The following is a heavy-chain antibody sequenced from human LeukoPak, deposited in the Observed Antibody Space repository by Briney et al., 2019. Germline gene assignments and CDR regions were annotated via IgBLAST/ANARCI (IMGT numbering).Heavy chain of an antibody. J-gene: IGHJ6*03. CDR1: GFTFSSYS. D-gene: IGHD6-13*01. Sequence: GGSLRLPCAASGFTFSSYSMNWVRQAPGKGLEWVSYISSSSSTIYYADSVKGRFTISRDNAKNSLYLQMNSLRDEDTAVYYCARDPNYSSSWYVSYYYYYMDVWGKGTTVTVSS. CDR3: ARDPNYSSSWYVSYYYYYMDV. V-gene: IGHV3-48*02. CDR2: ISSSSSTI.